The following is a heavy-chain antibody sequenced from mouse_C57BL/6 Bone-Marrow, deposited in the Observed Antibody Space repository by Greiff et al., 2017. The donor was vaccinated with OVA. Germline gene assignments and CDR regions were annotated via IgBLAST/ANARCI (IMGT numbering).Heavy chain of an antibody. Sequence: QVQLQQSGAELARPGASVKLSCKASGYTFTSYGISWVKQRTGQGLEWIGEIYPRSGNTYYNEKFKGKATLTADKSSSTAYMELRSLTSEDSAVYFCARDYGPGAYWGQGTLVTVSA. V-gene: IGHV1-81*01. CDR1: GYTFTSYG. CDR3: ARDYGPGAY. D-gene: IGHD1-1*02. CDR2: IYPRSGNT. J-gene: IGHJ3*01.